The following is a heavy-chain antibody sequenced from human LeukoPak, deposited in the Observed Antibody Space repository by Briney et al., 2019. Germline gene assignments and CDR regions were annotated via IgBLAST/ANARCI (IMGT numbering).Heavy chain of an antibody. CDR3: AKEAGNGWSYFDY. D-gene: IGHD6-19*01. CDR2: ISVSGGST. J-gene: IGHJ4*02. V-gene: IGHV3-23*01. CDR1: GFSFSSYE. Sequence: GGSLRLSCAASGFSFSSYEMNWVRQAPGKGLEWVSGISVSGGSTYYAASVKGRFTISRDNSKNTLYLQLNSLRADDTAVYYCAKEAGNGWSYFDYWGQGTLVTVPS.